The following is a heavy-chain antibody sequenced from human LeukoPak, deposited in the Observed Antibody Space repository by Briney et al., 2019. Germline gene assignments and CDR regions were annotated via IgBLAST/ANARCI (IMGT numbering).Heavy chain of an antibody. CDR2: INQDGREK. CDR3: ARDGLAPGLYFDS. Sequence: GGSLRLSCAASGFSFSDYWMNWVRQAPGKGLEWVACINQDGREKYSVEGRFTISRDNAKNSLFLQMNSLRADDTAVYYCARDGLAPGLYFDSWGQGTLATVSS. J-gene: IGHJ4*02. CDR1: GFSFSDYW. D-gene: IGHD3-3*02. V-gene: IGHV3-7*01.